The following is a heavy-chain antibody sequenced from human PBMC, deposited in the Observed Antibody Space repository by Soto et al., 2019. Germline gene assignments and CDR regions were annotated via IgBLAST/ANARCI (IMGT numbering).Heavy chain of an antibody. Sequence: QVQLVQSGAEVKKPGASVKVSCKAPGYTFFNYGVTWVRQAPGQGLEWMGWISVYNGNTNYAQKLQGRVTLTTDISTSTAYMELRSLTSDETAVYYCARDSLSGTDAFDIWGQGTMVTVSS. V-gene: IGHV1-18*01. CDR2: ISVYNGNT. J-gene: IGHJ3*02. CDR1: GYTFFNYG. D-gene: IGHD1-26*01. CDR3: ARDSLSGTDAFDI.